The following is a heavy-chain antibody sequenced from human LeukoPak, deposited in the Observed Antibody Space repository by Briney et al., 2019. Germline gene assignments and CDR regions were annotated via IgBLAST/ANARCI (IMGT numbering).Heavy chain of an antibody. CDR3: AKDPNRYSSSWYYDY. J-gene: IGHJ4*02. Sequence: GGSLRLSCAASGFTVSSRYMSWVRQAPGKGLEWVSAIDSGGHTYYADSVKGRFTISRDNSKNTLYLQMNSLRAEDTAVYYCAKDPNRYSSSWYYDYWGQGTLVTVSS. CDR1: GFTVSSRY. V-gene: IGHV3-66*01. D-gene: IGHD6-13*01. CDR2: IDSGGHT.